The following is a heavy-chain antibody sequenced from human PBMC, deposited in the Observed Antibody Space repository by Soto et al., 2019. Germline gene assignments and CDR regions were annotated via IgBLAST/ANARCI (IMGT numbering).Heavy chain of an antibody. D-gene: IGHD3-10*01. J-gene: IGHJ4*02. CDR2: INHSGST. CDR3: ARDRLHRYCSGSYRLGY. V-gene: IGHV4-34*01. CDR1: GGSFSGYY. Sequence: QVQLQQWGAGLLKPSETLSLTCAVYGGSFSGYYWSWIRQPPGKGLEWIGEINHSGSTNYNPSLKSRVTISVDTSKNQFSLKLSSVTAADTAVYYCARDRLHRYCSGSYRLGYWGQGTLVTVSS.